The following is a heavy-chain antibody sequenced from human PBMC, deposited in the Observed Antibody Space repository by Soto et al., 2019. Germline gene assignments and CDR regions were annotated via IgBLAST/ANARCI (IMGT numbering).Heavy chain of an antibody. CDR2: MSSSGVT. D-gene: IGHD6-19*01. CDR1: GGSISNKY. CDR3: ARALDSSGWYGDDAFDI. Sequence: PSETLSLTCTVSGGSISNKYWSWIRQPAGKGLEWIGRMSSSGVTNYSPSFKSRVTMSVDMSKNQFSLKLSCVTATDAAVYYCARALDSSGWYGDDAFDIWGQGTLVTVSS. V-gene: IGHV4-4*07. J-gene: IGHJ3*02.